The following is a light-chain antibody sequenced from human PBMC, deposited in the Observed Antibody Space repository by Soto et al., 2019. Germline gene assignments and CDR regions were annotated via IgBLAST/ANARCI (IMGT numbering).Light chain of an antibody. J-gene: IGLJ2*01. CDR3: QSYDSSLSGSDVV. CDR1: SSNIGAGYD. CDR2: GNS. Sequence: QAVVTQPPSVSGAPGQRVTISCTGSSSNIGAGYDVHWYQQLPGTAPKLLIYGNSNRPSGVPDRFSGSKSGTSASLAITGLQAEDAADYYCQSYDSSLSGSDVVFGGGTKLTVL. V-gene: IGLV1-40*01.